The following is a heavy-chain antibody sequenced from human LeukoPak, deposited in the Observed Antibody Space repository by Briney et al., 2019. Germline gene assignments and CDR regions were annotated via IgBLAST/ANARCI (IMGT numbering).Heavy chain of an antibody. D-gene: IGHD3-10*01. Sequence: TGGSLRLSCAASGFTFSSYGMSWVRQAPGKGLEWVSSISRSGSTKYYADSVKGRFTISRDNAKNTLYLQMNSLRAEDTAVYYCARGPMVRTNLFDYWGQGTLVTVSS. J-gene: IGHJ4*02. CDR3: ARGPMVRTNLFDY. CDR1: GFTFSSYG. CDR2: ISRSGSTK. V-gene: IGHV3-48*04.